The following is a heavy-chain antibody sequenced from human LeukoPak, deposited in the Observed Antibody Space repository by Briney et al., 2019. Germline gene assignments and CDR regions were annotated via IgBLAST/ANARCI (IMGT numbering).Heavy chain of an antibody. D-gene: IGHD5-18*01. J-gene: IGHJ6*02. V-gene: IGHV1-69*04. CDR2: IIPILGIA. Sequence: ASVKVSCKASGGTFSSYAISWVRQAPGQGLEWMGRIIPILGIANYAQKFQGRVTMTRNTSISTAYMELSSLRSEDTAVYYCAESRGYSYGHRAYYYYGMDVWGQGTTVTVSS. CDR1: GGTFSSYA. CDR3: AESRGYSYGHRAYYYYGMDV.